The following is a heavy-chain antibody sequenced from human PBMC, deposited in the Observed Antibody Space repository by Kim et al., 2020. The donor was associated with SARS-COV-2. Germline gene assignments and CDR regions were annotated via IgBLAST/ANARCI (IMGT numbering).Heavy chain of an antibody. CDR3: SPIAVAGRDY. D-gene: IGHD6-19*01. V-gene: IGHV3-23*01. CDR1: GFTFSSYA. Sequence: GGSLRLSCAASGFTFSSYAMSWVRQAPGKGLEWVSGISGSGGSTYYADSEKGRFTISRDNSKNTLYLQMNSLRAEDTAVYYCSPIAVAGRDYWGQGTLVTVS. J-gene: IGHJ4*02. CDR2: ISGSGGST.